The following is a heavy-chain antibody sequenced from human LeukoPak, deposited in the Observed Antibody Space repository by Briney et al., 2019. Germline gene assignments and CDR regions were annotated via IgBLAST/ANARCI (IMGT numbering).Heavy chain of an antibody. CDR3: ARGPDPNYDFWSGYPDY. V-gene: IGHV1-2*02. CDR2: INPNSGGT. Sequence: ASVKVSCKASGYTFTGYYMHWVRQAPGQGLEWMGLINPNSGGTNYAQKFQGRVTMTRDTSISTAYMELSRLRSDDTAVYYCARGPDPNYDFWSGYPDYWGQGTLVTVSS. CDR1: GYTFTGYY. D-gene: IGHD3-3*01. J-gene: IGHJ4*02.